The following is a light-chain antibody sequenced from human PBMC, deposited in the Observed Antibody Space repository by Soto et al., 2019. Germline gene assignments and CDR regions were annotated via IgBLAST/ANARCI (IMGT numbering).Light chain of an antibody. J-gene: IGLJ1*01. V-gene: IGLV2-14*01. Sequence: QSALTQPASVSGSPGQSITISCAGTSSDVGGYTYVSWYQQHPGKAPKLTIYDVSNRPSGVSNRFSGSKSGNTASLTISGLQAEDEADYYCTSYTSSSTPYVFGGGTKVTVL. CDR3: TSYTSSSTPYV. CDR2: DVS. CDR1: SSDVGGYTY.